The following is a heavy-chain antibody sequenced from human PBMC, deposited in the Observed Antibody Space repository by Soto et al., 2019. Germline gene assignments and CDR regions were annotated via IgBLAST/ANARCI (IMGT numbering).Heavy chain of an antibody. V-gene: IGHV4-59*01. J-gene: IGHJ6*04. CDR2: IYYSGST. D-gene: IGHD2-21*01. Sequence: SETLSLTCPVSGGSIISYYWSWIRQPPGKGLEWIGYIYYSGSTNYNPSLKSRVTISVDTSKNQFSLKLSSVTAADTAVYYCARVSILGLHVDVWGKGTTVTVSS. CDR3: ARVSILGLHVDV. CDR1: GGSIISYY.